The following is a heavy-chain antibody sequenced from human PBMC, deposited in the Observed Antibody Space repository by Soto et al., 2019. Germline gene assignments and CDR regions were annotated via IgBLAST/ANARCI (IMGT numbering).Heavy chain of an antibody. Sequence: PGGSLRLSCAASGFTFSSYAMSWVRQAPGKGLEWVSAISGSGGSTYYADSVKGRFTISRDNSKNTLYLQMNSLRAEDTAVYYCARGPYSSGYYVVDYWGQGTLVTVSS. CDR3: ARGPYSSGYYVVDY. CDR2: ISGSGGST. D-gene: IGHD3-22*01. V-gene: IGHV3-23*01. J-gene: IGHJ4*02. CDR1: GFTFSSYA.